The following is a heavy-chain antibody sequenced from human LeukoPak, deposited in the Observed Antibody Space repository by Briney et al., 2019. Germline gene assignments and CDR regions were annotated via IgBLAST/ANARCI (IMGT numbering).Heavy chain of an antibody. J-gene: IGHJ4*02. CDR3: ARVSGYSYGLAN. D-gene: IGHD5-18*01. Sequence: PGGSLRLSCAASGFTFSSYGMHWVRQAPGKGLEWVANIKRDGSEKFYVASVKGRFTISRDNAKNSLYLQMNSLRAEDTAVYYCARVSGYSYGLANWGQGTLVTVSS. CDR2: IKRDGSEK. CDR1: GFTFSSYG. V-gene: IGHV3-7*04.